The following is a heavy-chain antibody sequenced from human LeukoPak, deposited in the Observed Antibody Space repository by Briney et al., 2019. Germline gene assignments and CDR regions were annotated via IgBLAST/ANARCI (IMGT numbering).Heavy chain of an antibody. CDR2: ISYDGSNK. J-gene: IGHJ4*02. V-gene: IGHV3-30-3*01. D-gene: IGHD3-9*01. Sequence: GRSLRLSCAASGFTFSSYAMHWVRQAPGKGLEWVAVISYDGSNKYYADSVKGRFTISRDNSKNTLYLQMNSLRAEDTAVYYCARGYYDILTGTFRYWGQGTLVTVSS. CDR1: GFTFSSYA. CDR3: ARGYYDILTGTFRY.